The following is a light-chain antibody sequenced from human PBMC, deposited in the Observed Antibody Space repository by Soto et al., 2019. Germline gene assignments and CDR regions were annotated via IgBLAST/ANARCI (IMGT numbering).Light chain of an antibody. CDR2: GAS. CDR1: QSVSSSY. Sequence: EIVLTQSPGTLSLSPGERATLSCRASQSVSSSYLAWYQQKPGQAPRLLIYGASSRATGIPDRFSGSGSGTDFTLTISSLEPEDLAVYYCQQYGSSPLTFGPGTKGDIK. J-gene: IGKJ3*01. CDR3: QQYGSSPLT. V-gene: IGKV3-20*01.